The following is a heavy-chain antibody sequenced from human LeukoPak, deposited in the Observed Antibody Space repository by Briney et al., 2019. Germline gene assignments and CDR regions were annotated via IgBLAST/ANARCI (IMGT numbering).Heavy chain of an antibody. Sequence: SVKVSCKASGGFFSSYTISWVRQAPGQGLEWMGRIIPILGIANYAQKFQGRVTITADKSTSTAYMELSSLRSEDTAVYYCATYEYSSGWYGESGAEYFQHWGQGTLVTVSS. CDR1: GGFFSSYT. CDR2: IIPILGIA. D-gene: IGHD6-19*01. V-gene: IGHV1-69*02. CDR3: ATYEYSSGWYGESGAEYFQH. J-gene: IGHJ1*01.